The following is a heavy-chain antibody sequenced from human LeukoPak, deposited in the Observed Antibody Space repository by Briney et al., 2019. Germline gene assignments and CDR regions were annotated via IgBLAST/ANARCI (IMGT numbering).Heavy chain of an antibody. CDR3: AIPGGSCSSTSCYLGYFQH. CDR1: GFTFSSYA. D-gene: IGHD2-2*01. Sequence: GGSLRLSCAASGFTFSSYAMSWVRQAPGKGLEWVSAISGSGGSTYYADSVKGRFTISRDNSKNTLYLQMNSLRAEDTAVYYCAIPGGSCSSTSCYLGYFQHWGQGTLVTVSS. CDR2: ISGSGGST. J-gene: IGHJ1*01. V-gene: IGHV3-23*01.